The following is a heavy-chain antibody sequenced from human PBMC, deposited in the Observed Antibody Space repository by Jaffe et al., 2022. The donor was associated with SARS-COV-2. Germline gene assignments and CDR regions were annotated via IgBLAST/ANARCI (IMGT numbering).Heavy chain of an antibody. Sequence: EVQLVESGGGLVQPGRSLRLSCTASGFTFGDYAMSWFRQAPGKGLEWVGFIRSKAYGGTTEYAASVKGRFTISRDDSKSIAYLQMNSLKTEDTAVYYCTRDDGTVLSQPPTGDYWGQGTLVTVSS. CDR1: GFTFGDYA. CDR2: IRSKAYGGTT. CDR3: TRDDGTVLSQPPTGDY. V-gene: IGHV3-49*03. D-gene: IGHD3-10*01. J-gene: IGHJ4*02.